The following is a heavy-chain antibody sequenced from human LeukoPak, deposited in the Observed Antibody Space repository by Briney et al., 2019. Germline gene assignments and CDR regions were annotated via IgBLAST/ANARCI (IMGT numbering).Heavy chain of an antibody. CDR3: ARGKGYCSSTSCYFDY. CDR1: GGSFSGYY. CDR2: INHSGST. Sequence: PSETLSLTCAVYGGSFSGYYWSWILQPPGKGLEWIGEINHSGSTNYNPSLKSRVTISVDTSKNQFSLKLSSVTAADTAVYYCARGKGYCSSTSCYFDYWGQGTLVTVSS. J-gene: IGHJ4*02. D-gene: IGHD2-2*01. V-gene: IGHV4-34*01.